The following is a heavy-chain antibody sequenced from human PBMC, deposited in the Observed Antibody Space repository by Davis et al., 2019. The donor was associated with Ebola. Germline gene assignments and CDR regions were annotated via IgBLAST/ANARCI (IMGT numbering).Heavy chain of an antibody. J-gene: IGHJ6*02. V-gene: IGHV4-34*01. D-gene: IGHD1-1*01. CDR1: GGSFSGYY. CDR3: ARGRRAGTGYYYYYYGMDV. Sequence: GSLRLSCAVYGGSFSGYYWSWIRQPPGKGLEWIGEINHSGSTNYNPSLKSRVTISVDTSKNQFSLKLSSVTAADTAVYYCARGRRAGTGYYYYYYGMDVWGQGTTVTVSS. CDR2: INHSGST.